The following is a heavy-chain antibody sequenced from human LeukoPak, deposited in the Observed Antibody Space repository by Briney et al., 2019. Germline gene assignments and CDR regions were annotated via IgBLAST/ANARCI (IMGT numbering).Heavy chain of an antibody. J-gene: IGHJ4*02. CDR1: GFTVSSNY. CDR3: AKELRYFENDDY. V-gene: IGHV3-53*05. CDR2: IYSGGST. D-gene: IGHD3-9*01. Sequence: GGSLRLSCAASGFTVSSNYMSWVRQAPGKGLEWVSVIYSGGSTYYADSVKGRFTISRDNSKNTLYLQMNSLRAEDTAVYYCAKELRYFENDDYWGQGTLVTVSS.